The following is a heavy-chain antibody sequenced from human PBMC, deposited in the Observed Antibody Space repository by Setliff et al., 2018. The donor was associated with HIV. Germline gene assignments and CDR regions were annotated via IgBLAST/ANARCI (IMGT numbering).Heavy chain of an antibody. CDR2: VYSAGTTT. J-gene: IGHJ3*02. CDR3: ARVGLGGAFDI. V-gene: IGHV3-74*01. Sequence: GGSLRLSCAASGFSFSDFWMHWVRQVPGKGLAWVSRVYSAGTTTTYADSVKGRFTISRDNGKNALYLQMNSLRAEDSAVYFCARVGLGGAFDIWGQGTKVTVSS. CDR1: GFSFSDFW. D-gene: IGHD1-26*01.